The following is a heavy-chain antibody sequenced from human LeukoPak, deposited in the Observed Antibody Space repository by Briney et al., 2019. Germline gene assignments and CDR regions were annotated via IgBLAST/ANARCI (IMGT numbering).Heavy chain of an antibody. CDR1: GFTFSAAW. J-gene: IGHJ4*02. CDR2: LNGGGDKI. Sequence: PGGSLRLSCAASGFTFSAAWINWVRQAPGKGLEWVSGLNGGGDKIFYADSVKGRFTLSRDNSKNTLFLQMSSPRADDTALYYCAKHVNYDISGALGSWGQGTLVAVSS. D-gene: IGHD3-22*01. V-gene: IGHV3-23*01. CDR3: AKHVNYDISGALGS.